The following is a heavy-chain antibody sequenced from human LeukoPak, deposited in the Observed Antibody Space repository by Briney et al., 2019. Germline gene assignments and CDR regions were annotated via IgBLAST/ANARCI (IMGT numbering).Heavy chain of an antibody. D-gene: IGHD1-14*01. CDR3: ARGTGIY. Sequence: SETLSLTCTVSGGSITTGSHYWGWVRQPPGKGLEWIGEINHSGSTNYNPSLKSRVTISVDTSKNQFSLKLSSVTAADTAVYYCARGTGIYWGQGTLVTVSS. V-gene: IGHV4-39*07. J-gene: IGHJ4*02. CDR1: GGSITTGSHY. CDR2: INHSGST.